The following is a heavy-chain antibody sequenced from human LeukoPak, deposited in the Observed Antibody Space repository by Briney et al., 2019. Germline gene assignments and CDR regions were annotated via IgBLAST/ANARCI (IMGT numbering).Heavy chain of an antibody. CDR2: INHSGST. V-gene: IGHV4-34*01. Sequence: SETLSLTCAVYGGSFSGYYWSWIRQPPGKGLEWIGEINHSGSTNYNPSLKSRVTISVDTCKNQFSLKLSSVTAADTAVYYCARGRESTAIVYGMDVWGQGTTVTVSS. D-gene: IGHD5-18*01. CDR3: ARGRESTAIVYGMDV. CDR1: GGSFSGYY. J-gene: IGHJ6*02.